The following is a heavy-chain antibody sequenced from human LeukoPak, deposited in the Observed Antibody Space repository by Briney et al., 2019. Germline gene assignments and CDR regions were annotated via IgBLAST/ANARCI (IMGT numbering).Heavy chain of an antibody. D-gene: IGHD3-10*01. CDR2: IDHTGSI. CDR1: AGSFTGYY. CDR3: ARGGYGPGSHYRY. J-gene: IGHJ4*02. Sequence: SETLSLTCAVNAGSFTGYYWSWIRQPPGKGLEWIGEIDHTGSISCNPSLRSRVTISVDTFKNQFSLNLRSVTAADRAIYYCARGGYGPGSHYRYWGQGTLVTVSS. V-gene: IGHV4-34*01.